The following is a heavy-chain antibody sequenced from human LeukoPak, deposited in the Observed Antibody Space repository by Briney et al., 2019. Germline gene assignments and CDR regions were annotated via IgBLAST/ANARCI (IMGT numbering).Heavy chain of an antibody. Sequence: SETLSLTCTVSGGSISSSSYYWNWIRQAPGKGLEWIGEINHSGSTNYNPSLKSRVTISVDTSKNQFSLKLSSVTAADTAVYYCARLRGARYYYYMDVWGKGTTVTVSS. D-gene: IGHD6-6*01. V-gene: IGHV4-39*07. CDR3: ARLRGARYYYYMDV. CDR1: GGSISSSSYY. CDR2: INHSGST. J-gene: IGHJ6*03.